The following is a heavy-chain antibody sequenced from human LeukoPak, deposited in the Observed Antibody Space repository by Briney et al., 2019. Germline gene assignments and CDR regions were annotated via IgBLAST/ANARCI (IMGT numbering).Heavy chain of an antibody. V-gene: IGHV4-38-2*01. D-gene: IGHD6-13*01. CDR3: ARPHSSSWYRVAFDI. J-gene: IGHJ3*02. Sequence: SETLSLTCAVSGYSISSGCYWGWIRQPPGKGLEWIGSIYHSGSTYYNPSLKSRVTISVDTSKNQFSLKLSSVTAADTAVYYCARPHSSSWYRVAFDIWSQGTMVTVSS. CDR1: GYSISSGCY. CDR2: IYHSGST.